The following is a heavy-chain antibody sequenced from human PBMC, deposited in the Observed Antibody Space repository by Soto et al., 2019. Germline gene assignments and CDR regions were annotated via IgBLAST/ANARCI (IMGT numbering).Heavy chain of an antibody. CDR2: IIPILGIA. CDR3: ARDRGSSWFDY. J-gene: IGHJ4*03. D-gene: IGHD6-13*01. Sequence: SVKVSCKASGGTFSSYTISWVRQAPGQGLEWMGRIIPILGIANYAQKFQGRVTITSDKSTSTAYMELRSLRSDDTAVYYCARDRGSSWFDYWGQGTTVTVSS. V-gene: IGHV1-69*04. CDR1: GGTFSSYT.